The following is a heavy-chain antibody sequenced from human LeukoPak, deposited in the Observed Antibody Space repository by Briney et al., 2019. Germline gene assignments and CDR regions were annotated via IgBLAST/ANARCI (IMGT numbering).Heavy chain of an antibody. CDR1: GYTFTGYY. Sequence: APVKVSCKASGYTFTGYYMHWVRQAPGQGLEWMGWINPNGGGTNYAQKFQDRVTMTRDTSISTAYMELSRLRSDDTAVYSCARGSPVGATTGLHSWGQGTLVTVSS. D-gene: IGHD1-26*01. CDR3: ARGSPVGATTGLHS. J-gene: IGHJ4*02. V-gene: IGHV1-2*02. CDR2: INPNGGGT.